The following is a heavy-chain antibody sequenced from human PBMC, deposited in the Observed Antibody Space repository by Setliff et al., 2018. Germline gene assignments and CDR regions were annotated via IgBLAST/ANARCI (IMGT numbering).Heavy chain of an antibody. V-gene: IGHV1-18*04. CDR3: ARARIAVAGSDLDY. J-gene: IGHJ4*02. D-gene: IGHD6-19*01. CDR2: IGLYSGET. CDR1: GYTFSTHG. Sequence: ASVKVSCKASGYTFSTHGISWVRQAPGRGLEWLAWIGLYSGETNFALNIRDRLTMTTDISTTTVYMELRGMTSDDTAVYYCARARIAVAGSDLDYWCQGTLVTVSS.